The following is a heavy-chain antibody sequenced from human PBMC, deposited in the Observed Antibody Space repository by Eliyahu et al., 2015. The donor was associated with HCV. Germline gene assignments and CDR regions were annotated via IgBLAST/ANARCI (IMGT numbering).Heavy chain of an antibody. Sequence: QLQLQESGPGLVRPSETLSLTCTVXGGSISGSSYYWGWILQPPGKGLEWIGSIHYSGNTYYNPSLKSRVTMSIDTSKNQFSLKLSSVTAADTAVYYCARLSGAFSWGQGTLVTVSS. V-gene: IGHV4-39*01. J-gene: IGHJ4*02. D-gene: IGHD1-26*01. CDR3: ARLSGAFS. CDR2: IHYSGNT. CDR1: GGSISGSSYY.